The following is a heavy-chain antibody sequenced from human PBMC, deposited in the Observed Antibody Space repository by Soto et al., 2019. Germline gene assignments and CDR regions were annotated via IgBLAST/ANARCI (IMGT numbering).Heavy chain of an antibody. CDR3: ARRASPGSFLAPAYYFDY. CDR1: RGTFRSYA. D-gene: IGHD3-3*01. CDR2: IIPIFGTA. V-gene: IGHV1-69*06. Sequence: SVKVSCKXSRGTFRSYAIRWVRQAPGQGLEWMGGIIPIFGTANYAQKFQGRVTITADKSTSTAYMELSSLRSEDTAVYYCARRASPGSFLAPAYYFDYWGQGTLVTVSS. J-gene: IGHJ4*02.